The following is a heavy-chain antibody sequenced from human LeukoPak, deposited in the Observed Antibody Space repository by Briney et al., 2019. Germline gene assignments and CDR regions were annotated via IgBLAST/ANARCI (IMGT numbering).Heavy chain of an antibody. CDR1: GYTFTEYY. Sequence: ASVKVSCKASGYTFTEYYMHWVRQAPGQGLEWIGWINPKSGGTNYAQKFQGRVTMTRDTSINAAYMELSRLTSDDTAVYYCARDSWARQQLAFDPWGQGTLVTVSS. CDR3: ARDSWARQQLAFDP. CDR2: INPKSGGT. J-gene: IGHJ5*02. D-gene: IGHD6-13*01. V-gene: IGHV1-2*02.